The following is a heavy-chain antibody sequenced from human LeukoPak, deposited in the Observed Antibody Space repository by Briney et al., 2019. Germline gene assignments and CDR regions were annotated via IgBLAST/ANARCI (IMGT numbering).Heavy chain of an antibody. D-gene: IGHD1-26*01. CDR3: ARTVGPYYYYMDV. CDR1: GYTFTSYY. CDR2: INPSGGST. J-gene: IGHJ6*03. V-gene: IGHV1-46*01. Sequence: ASVKVSCTASGYTFTSYYMHWVRQAPGQGLEWMGIINPSGGSTSYAQKFQGRVTMTRDTSTSTVYMELSSLRSDDTAVYYCARTVGPYYYYMDVWGKGTTVTVSS.